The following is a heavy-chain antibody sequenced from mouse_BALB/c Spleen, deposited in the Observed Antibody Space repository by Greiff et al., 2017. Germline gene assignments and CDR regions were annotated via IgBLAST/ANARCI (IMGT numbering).Heavy chain of an antibody. CDR3: ARYGNYGGYFDY. V-gene: IGHV5-17*02. Sequence: DVMLVESGGGLVQPGGSRKLSCAASGFTFSSFGMHWVRQAPEKGLEWVAYISSGSSTIYYADTVKGRFTISRDNPKNTLFLQMTSLRSEDTAMYYCARYGNYGGYFDYWGQGTTLTVSS. D-gene: IGHD2-1*01. J-gene: IGHJ2*01. CDR2: ISSGSSTI. CDR1: GFTFSSFG.